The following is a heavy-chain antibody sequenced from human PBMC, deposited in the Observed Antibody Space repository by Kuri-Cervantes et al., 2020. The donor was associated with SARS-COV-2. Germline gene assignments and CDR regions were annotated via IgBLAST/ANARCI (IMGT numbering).Heavy chain of an antibody. D-gene: IGHD5-18*01. CDR2: IYWNDDK. CDR3: AHRPDSSGYSYGDRFDC. J-gene: IGHJ4*02. CDR1: GFSLSTSGVG. V-gene: IGHV2-5*01. Sequence: SGPTLVKPTQTLTLTCTFSGFSLSTSGVGVGWIRQPPGKALEWLALIYWNDDKRYSPYLKSRLTITKDTSKNQVVLTMTNMDPVDTATYYCAHRPDSSGYSYGDRFDCWGQGTLVTVSS.